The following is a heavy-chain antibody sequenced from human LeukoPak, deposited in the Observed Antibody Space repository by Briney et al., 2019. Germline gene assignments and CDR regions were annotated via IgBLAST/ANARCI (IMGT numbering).Heavy chain of an antibody. CDR2: FDPEDGET. J-gene: IGHJ4*02. V-gene: IGHV1-24*01. Sequence: GASVTVSCTVSGYTPTELSMNWVRQAPGKGLEWMGRFDPEDGETIYTQKFQGRVTMTEDTSTDTAYMELTSLRSEDTAVYYCATDFYRGLQFDYWGQGTLVIVSS. D-gene: IGHD2/OR15-2a*01. CDR1: GYTPTELS. CDR3: ATDFYRGLQFDY.